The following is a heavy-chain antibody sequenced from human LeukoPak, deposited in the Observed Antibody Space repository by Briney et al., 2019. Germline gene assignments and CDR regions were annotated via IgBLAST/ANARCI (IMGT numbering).Heavy chain of an antibody. CDR3: AKKDSGGPYNWFDP. Sequence: GGSLRLSCAASGFTFKSYAMNWVRQSPGQGLEWVSTISGDAVTSWYADSVKGRFTVSRDNSKSIVFLQMNNLRAEDTAVYYCAKKDSGGPYNWFDPWGQGTLVTVSS. V-gene: IGHV3-23*01. CDR1: GFTFKSYA. CDR2: ISGDAVTS. J-gene: IGHJ5*02. D-gene: IGHD2-15*01.